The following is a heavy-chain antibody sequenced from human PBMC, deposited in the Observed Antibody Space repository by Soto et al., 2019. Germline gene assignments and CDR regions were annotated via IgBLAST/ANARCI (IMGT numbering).Heavy chain of an antibody. Sequence: VGSLRLSCAASGFTLSSHWMHWVRQAPGKVLQYVSSISHNGGSTYYPDSVKVRFTISRDNSKNTLYLQMSSLRPEDTAVYYCVKDRWVDYWGQGTHVTVSS. CDR2: ISHNGGST. D-gene: IGHD3-16*01. V-gene: IGHV3-64D*06. CDR3: VKDRWVDY. J-gene: IGHJ4*02. CDR1: GFTLSSHW.